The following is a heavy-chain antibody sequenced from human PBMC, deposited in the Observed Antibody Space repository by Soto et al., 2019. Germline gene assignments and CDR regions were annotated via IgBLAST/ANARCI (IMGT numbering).Heavy chain of an antibody. J-gene: IGHJ4*02. D-gene: IGHD1-26*01. CDR2: IKGSHAGGTT. CDR3: ATEGGYPGSNFYGAY. Sequence: EVQLVESGGGLVEPGGSIRLSCVASGFTFTKAYMTWVRQAPGKGLEWVGRIKGSHAGGTTDYATSVKGRFTISRDDSKNTLYLQMTSLKTAAPSVYYCATEGGYPGSNFYGAYWGQGTLVTVYS. V-gene: IGHV3-15*01. CDR1: GFTFTKAY.